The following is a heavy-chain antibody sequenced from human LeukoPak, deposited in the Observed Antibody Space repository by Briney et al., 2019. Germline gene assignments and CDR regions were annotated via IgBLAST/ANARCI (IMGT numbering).Heavy chain of an antibody. CDR1: GFTFSSSW. J-gene: IGHJ4*02. CDR3: ARDSYSSGVDY. CDR2: IKQDGSER. Sequence: PGGSLRLSCAASGFTFSSSWMSWVRQPPGKGLEWVATIKQDGSERYYVDSVKGRFTISRDNAKNSLYLQMNSLRAEDTAVYFCARDSYSSGVDYWGQGTLVTVSS. V-gene: IGHV3-7*01. D-gene: IGHD6-19*01.